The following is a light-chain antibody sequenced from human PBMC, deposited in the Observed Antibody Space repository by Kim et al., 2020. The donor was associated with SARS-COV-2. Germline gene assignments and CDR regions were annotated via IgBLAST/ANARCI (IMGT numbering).Light chain of an antibody. Sequence: SQGESATLSCRASQSVSSSYLAWYQQKPGQAPRLLIYGASSRATGIPDRFSGSGSGTDFTLTISRLEPEDFAVYYCQQYGSSPRYTFGQGTKLEI. CDR1: QSVSSSY. CDR2: GAS. CDR3: QQYGSSPRYT. V-gene: IGKV3-20*01. J-gene: IGKJ2*01.